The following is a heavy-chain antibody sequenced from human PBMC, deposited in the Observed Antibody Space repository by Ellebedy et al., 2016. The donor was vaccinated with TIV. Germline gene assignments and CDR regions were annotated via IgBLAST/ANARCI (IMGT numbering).Heavy chain of an antibody. CDR3: ARGFGSSSGF. Sequence: GGSLRLXXAASGFTFSSHAMSWVRQAPGKGLEWVSSISSSSSYIYYADSVKGRFTIFRDNAKNSLYLQMNSLRAEDTAVYFCARGFGSSSGFWGQGTLVTVSS. J-gene: IGHJ4*02. V-gene: IGHV3-21*01. CDR1: GFTFSSHA. D-gene: IGHD6-6*01. CDR2: ISSSSSYI.